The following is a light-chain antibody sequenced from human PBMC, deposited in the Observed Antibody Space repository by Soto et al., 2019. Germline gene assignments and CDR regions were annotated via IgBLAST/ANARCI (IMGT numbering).Light chain of an antibody. CDR3: HQHSHWPPWT. V-gene: IGKV3-11*01. CDR2: GAS. CDR1: QNVRTF. J-gene: IGKJ1*01. Sequence: EVVLTQSPATLSLSPGERATLSCRASQNVRTFLDWYQQKPGQAPRLLIYGASNRATGIPARFSGSGSGTDFTLTISRLGPEDVAVYYCHQHSHWPPWTFGQGTRVEIQ.